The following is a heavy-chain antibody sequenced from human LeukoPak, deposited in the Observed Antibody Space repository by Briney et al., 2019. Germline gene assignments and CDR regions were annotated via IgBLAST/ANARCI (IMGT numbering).Heavy chain of an antibody. Sequence: ASVKVSCKASGGTFSSYAISWVRQAPGQGLEWMGRIIPILGIANYAQKFQGRVTITADKSTSTAYMELSSLRAEDTAVYYCARETGYSSGRSYGMDVWGQGTTVTVSS. CDR3: ARETGYSSGRSYGMDV. CDR1: GGTFSSYA. J-gene: IGHJ6*02. CDR2: IIPILGIA. V-gene: IGHV1-69*04. D-gene: IGHD6-19*01.